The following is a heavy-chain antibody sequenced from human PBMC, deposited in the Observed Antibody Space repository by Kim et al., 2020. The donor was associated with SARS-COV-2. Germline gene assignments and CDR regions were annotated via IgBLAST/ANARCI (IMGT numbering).Heavy chain of an antibody. V-gene: IGHV4-4*02. CDR2: IYHSGST. CDR1: GGSISSSNW. Sequence: SETLSLTCAVSGGSISSSNWWSWVRQPPGKGLEWIGEIYHSGSTNYNPSLKSRVTISVDKSKNQFSLKLSSVTAADTAVYYCASRRGRLELASSDYWGQGTLVTVSS. D-gene: IGHD1-7*01. CDR3: ASRRGRLELASSDY. J-gene: IGHJ4*02.